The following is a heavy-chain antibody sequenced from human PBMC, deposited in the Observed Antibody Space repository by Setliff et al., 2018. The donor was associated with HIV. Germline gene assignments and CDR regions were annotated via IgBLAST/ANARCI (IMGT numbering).Heavy chain of an antibody. CDR1: GFSLSGGGA. CDR2: IYYDDGK. V-gene: IGHV2-5*02. J-gene: IGHJ4*02. CDR3: AHILKGIEPTGMGYFDY. D-gene: IGHD6-13*01. Sequence: TLSLTCTFSGFSLSGGGAVGWIRQPPGKALECLAIIYYDDGKRYSASLKSRLTITKDHSKNQVVLTMTNMDPVDTATYYCAHILKGIEPTGMGYFDYWGQGARVTVSS.